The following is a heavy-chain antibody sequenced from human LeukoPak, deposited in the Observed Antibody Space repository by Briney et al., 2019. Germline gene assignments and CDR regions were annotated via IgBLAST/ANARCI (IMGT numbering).Heavy chain of an antibody. CDR3: AKDNRDYYIDY. CDR1: GFTFSSYW. J-gene: IGHJ4*02. D-gene: IGHD3-10*01. CDR2: INGDGRNI. Sequence: GGSLRLSCVASGFTFSSYWMHWVRQDPRKGLVWVSRINGDGRNINYADSVKGRFTISRDNSKNTLYLQMNSLRAEDTAMYYCAKDNRDYYIDYWGQGTLVTVSS. V-gene: IGHV3-74*01.